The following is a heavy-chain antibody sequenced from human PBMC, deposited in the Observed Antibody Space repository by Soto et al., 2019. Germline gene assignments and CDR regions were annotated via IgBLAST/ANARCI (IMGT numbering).Heavy chain of an antibody. CDR2: IIPIFGTA. CDR1: GGTFSSYA. Sequence: SVKVSCKASGGTFSSYAISWVRQAPGQGLEWMGGIIPIFGTANYAQKFQGRVTITADESTSTAYMELSSLRSEDTAVYYCARDNLVYCSSTSCYTFQSNWFDPWGQGTLVTVSS. V-gene: IGHV1-69*13. J-gene: IGHJ5*02. D-gene: IGHD2-2*02. CDR3: ARDNLVYCSSTSCYTFQSNWFDP.